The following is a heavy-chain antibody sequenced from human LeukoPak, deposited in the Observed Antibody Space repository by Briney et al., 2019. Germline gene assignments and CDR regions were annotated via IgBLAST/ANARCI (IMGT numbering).Heavy chain of an antibody. J-gene: IGHJ3*02. D-gene: IGHD3-3*01. Sequence: ASVKVSCKASGYTFTSYDINWVRQATGQGLEWMGWMNPNSGNTGYAQKFQGRVTITTDESTSTAYMELSSLRSEDTAVYYCASPSSFSYDFWSGYPLDAFDIWGQGTMVTVSS. CDR3: ASPSSFSYDFWSGYPLDAFDI. CDR1: GYTFTSYD. V-gene: IGHV1-8*01. CDR2: MNPNSGNT.